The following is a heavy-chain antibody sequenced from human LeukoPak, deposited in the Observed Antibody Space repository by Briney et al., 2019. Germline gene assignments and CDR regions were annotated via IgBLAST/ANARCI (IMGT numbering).Heavy chain of an antibody. V-gene: IGHV3-23*01. CDR1: GFSFSSSA. CDR2: ISDSGDYT. D-gene: IGHD2-21*02. CDR3: AKHGVTSLFYFDF. Sequence: GGSLRLSCEASGFSFSSSAMSWVRQAPGKGLEWVSVISDSGDYTQFADSVKGRFTISRDNSRNTLYLQLNSLRAEDTALYLCAKHGVTSLFYFDFWGRGTLVTVSS. J-gene: IGHJ2*01.